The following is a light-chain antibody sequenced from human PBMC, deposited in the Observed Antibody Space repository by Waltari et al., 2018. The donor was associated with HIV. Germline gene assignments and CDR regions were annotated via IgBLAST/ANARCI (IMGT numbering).Light chain of an antibody. CDR3: QQYYSTSNPLT. J-gene: IGKJ4*01. Sequence: DIVMTQSPDSLAVSLGERATINCKSSQSVLYSSNNKNYLAWYQQKPGQPPKLLIYWASTRESGVPDRFSGSGSGTDFTLTISSLQAEDVAVYYCQQYYSTSNPLTFGGGTKVEIK. V-gene: IGKV4-1*01. CDR2: WAS. CDR1: QSVLYSSNNKNY.